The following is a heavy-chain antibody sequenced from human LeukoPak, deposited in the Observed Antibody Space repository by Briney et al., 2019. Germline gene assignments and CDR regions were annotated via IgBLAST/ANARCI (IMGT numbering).Heavy chain of an antibody. CDR2: IWYDGSNK. CDR3: ARAYDSGGYYPLGAFDI. J-gene: IGHJ3*02. Sequence: GGSLRLSCAASGFTFSSYGMHWVRQAPGKGLEWVAVIWYDGSNKYYADSVKGRFTISRDNSKNTLYLQMNSLRAEDTAVYYCARAYDSGGYYPLGAFDIWGQGTMVTVSS. V-gene: IGHV3-33*01. D-gene: IGHD3-22*01. CDR1: GFTFSSYG.